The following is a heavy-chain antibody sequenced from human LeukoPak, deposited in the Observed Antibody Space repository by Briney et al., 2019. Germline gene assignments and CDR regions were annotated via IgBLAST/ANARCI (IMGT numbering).Heavy chain of an antibody. CDR3: ARDDEYYYDVSGTGENC. D-gene: IGHD3-22*01. V-gene: IGHV7-4-1*02. CDR2: INTNTGNP. Sequence: EASVKVSCKASGYTFTSYAMNWVRQAPGQGLEWMGWINTNTGNPTYAQGFTGRFVFSLDTSVSTAYLQISSLKAEDTAVYYCARDDEYYYDVSGTGENCWGQGTLVTVSS. J-gene: IGHJ4*02. CDR1: GYTFTSYA.